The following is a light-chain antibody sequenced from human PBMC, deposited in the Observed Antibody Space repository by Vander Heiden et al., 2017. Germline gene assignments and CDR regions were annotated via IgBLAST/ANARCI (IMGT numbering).Light chain of an antibody. Sequence: DIQMTQSPSSLSASVGDRVTITCRASQSISSYLNWYQQKPVKAPKPLIYAASSLQSGVPSRFSGSGSGTDFTLTISSLQPEDIATYYCQQSYSTLFTFGPGAKVDIK. J-gene: IGKJ3*01. CDR2: AAS. CDR1: QSISSY. V-gene: IGKV1-39*01. CDR3: QQSYSTLFT.